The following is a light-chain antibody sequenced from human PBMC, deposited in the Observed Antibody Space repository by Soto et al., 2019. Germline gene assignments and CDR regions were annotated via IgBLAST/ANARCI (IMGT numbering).Light chain of an antibody. CDR1: ESIGRW. Sequence: DIQMTHSPSTLSASVGDRVTITCRASESIGRWLAWYQQKPGRAPKLLMYQAPTLESGVPSRFSGSGSGTEFTLTISSLQPDDFATYYCQQYNSFPHTFGQGTKVDIK. V-gene: IGKV1-5*03. CDR2: QAP. CDR3: QQYNSFPHT. J-gene: IGKJ2*01.